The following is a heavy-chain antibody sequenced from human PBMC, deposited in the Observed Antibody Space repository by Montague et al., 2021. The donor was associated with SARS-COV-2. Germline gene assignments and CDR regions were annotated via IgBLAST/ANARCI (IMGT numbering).Heavy chain of an antibody. CDR2: VHGLGST. CDR3: AGEQLWYKDYYCGLDV. Sequence: SLRLSCAASGFAVSNNHINWVRQAPGRGLEWVSVVHGLGSTYYSDSVWGRSTVSSDDSKNTVFLQMNTLRVEDTAVYYCAGEQLWYKDYYCGLDVWGQGTTVTVSS. CDR1: GFAVSNNH. J-gene: IGHJ6*02. V-gene: IGHV3-53*01. D-gene: IGHD5-18*01.